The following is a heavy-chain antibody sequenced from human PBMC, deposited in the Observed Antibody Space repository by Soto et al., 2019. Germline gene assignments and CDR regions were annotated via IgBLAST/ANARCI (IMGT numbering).Heavy chain of an antibody. V-gene: IGHV4-34*01. J-gene: IGHJ6*02. CDR1: GGSFSGYY. CDR3: ARGRYCSGGRCYSKASSYYYYGMDV. D-gene: IGHD2-15*01. CDR2: INHSGST. Sequence: QVQLQQWGAGLLKPSETLSLTCAVYGGSFSGYYWSWIRQPPGKGLEWIGEINHSGSTNYNPSLKSRVTISVDTSKNQFSLKLSSVTAADTAVYYCARGRYCSGGRCYSKASSYYYYGMDVWGQGTTVTVSS.